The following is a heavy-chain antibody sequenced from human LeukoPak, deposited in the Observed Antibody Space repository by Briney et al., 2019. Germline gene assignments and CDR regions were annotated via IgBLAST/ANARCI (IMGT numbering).Heavy chain of an antibody. CDR1: GGSISSGSYY. V-gene: IGHV4-61*02. CDR2: IYTSGST. J-gene: IGHJ6*03. Sequence: PSETLSLTCTVPGGSISSGSYYWSWIRQPAGKGLEWIGRIYTSGSTNYNPSLKSRVTISVDTSKNQFSLKLSSVTAADTAVYYCAANGGQYYDILTGYYNYYYYMDVWGKGTTVTVSS. CDR3: AANGGQYYDILTGYYNYYYYMDV. D-gene: IGHD3-9*01.